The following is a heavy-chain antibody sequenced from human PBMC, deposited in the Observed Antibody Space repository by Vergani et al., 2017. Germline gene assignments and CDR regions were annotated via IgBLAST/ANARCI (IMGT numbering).Heavy chain of an antibody. CDR2: IRSKANSYAK. D-gene: IGHD5-12*01. CDR3: TRLLRGYSGYANH. J-gene: IGHJ4*02. V-gene: IGHV3-73*02. CDR1: GFTFSGSA. Sequence: EVQLVESGGGLVKTGGSLKLSCAASGFTFSGSAMHWVRQASGKGLEWVGRIRSKANSYAKAYAASVKGRFTISRDESKNTAYLQMNSLKTEDTSVYYCTRLLRGYSGYANHWGQGTLVTVSS.